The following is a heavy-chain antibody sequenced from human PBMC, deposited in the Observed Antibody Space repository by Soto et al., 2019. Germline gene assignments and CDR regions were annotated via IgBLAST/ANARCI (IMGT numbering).Heavy chain of an antibody. D-gene: IGHD5-18*01. CDR3: ARGGEVYSYGFNYYYGMDV. CDR2: ISYDGSNK. Sequence: GGSLRLSCAASGFTFSSYAMHWVRQAPGKGLEWVAVISYDGSNKYYADSVKGRFTISRDNSKNTLYLQMNSLRAEDTAVYYCARGGEVYSYGFNYYYGMDVWGQGTTVTVSS. CDR1: GFTFSSYA. J-gene: IGHJ6*02. V-gene: IGHV3-30-3*01.